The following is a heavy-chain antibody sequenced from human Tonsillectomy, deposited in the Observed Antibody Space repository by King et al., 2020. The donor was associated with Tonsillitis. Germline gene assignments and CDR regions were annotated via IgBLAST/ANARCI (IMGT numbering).Heavy chain of an antibody. CDR2: IYPGDSET. V-gene: IGHV5-51*01. CDR1: GYSFTSNW. D-gene: IGHD1-20*01. CDR3: ARQITGTFDAFDI. J-gene: IGHJ3*02. Sequence: VQLVESGAEVKKAGESLKISCKGSGYSFTSNWIAWVRQMPGKGLEWMGIIYPGDSETRNSPSFQGQVTISVDKSISTAYLQWCSLKASDTAMYYCARQITGTFDAFDIWGQGTRVTVSS.